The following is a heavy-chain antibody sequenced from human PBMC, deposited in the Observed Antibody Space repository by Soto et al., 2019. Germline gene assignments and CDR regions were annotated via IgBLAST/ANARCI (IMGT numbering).Heavy chain of an antibody. Sequence: ASVKGSCTASGYTFTHFYITWVRQAPGQGLEWMGAISPHNFNTNYAQKFRGRVTLTTEKSTNTAYMDLRSLTSDDTAVYYCARDEGGYDILTGYYKAPHFGYWGQGVPVTVSS. D-gene: IGHD3-9*01. V-gene: IGHV1-18*01. CDR3: ARDEGGYDILTGYYKAPHFGY. J-gene: IGHJ4*02. CDR1: GYTFTHFY. CDR2: ISPHNFNT.